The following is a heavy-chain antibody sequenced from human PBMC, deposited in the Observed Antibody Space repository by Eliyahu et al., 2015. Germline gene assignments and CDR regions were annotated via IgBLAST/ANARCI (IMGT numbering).Heavy chain of an antibody. CDR3: ASPLRYFDWLPLHAFDI. CDR1: GGTFXSYA. Sequence: QVQLVQSGAEVKKPGSSVKVSCXASGGTFXSYAISWVRQAPGQGLEWMGGIIPIFGTANYAQKFQGRVTITADESTSTAYMELSSLRSEDTAVYYCASPLRYFDWLPLHAFDIWGQGTMVTVSS. D-gene: IGHD3-9*01. CDR2: IIPIFGTA. V-gene: IGHV1-69*01. J-gene: IGHJ3*02.